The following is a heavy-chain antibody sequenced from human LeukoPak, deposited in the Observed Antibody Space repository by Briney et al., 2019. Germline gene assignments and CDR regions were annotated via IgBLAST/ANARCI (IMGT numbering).Heavy chain of an antibody. J-gene: IGHJ4*02. D-gene: IGHD6-19*01. Sequence: GGSRRLSCAAAGFTFSSYAMSWVRQAPGKGLVWVSYITSSSSTIYYADSVKGRFTISRDNAKSTLYQQMNSLRDEDTAVYYCARYSSGWIDSWGQGTLVTVSS. V-gene: IGHV3-48*02. CDR3: ARYSSGWIDS. CDR1: GFTFSSYA. CDR2: ITSSSSTI.